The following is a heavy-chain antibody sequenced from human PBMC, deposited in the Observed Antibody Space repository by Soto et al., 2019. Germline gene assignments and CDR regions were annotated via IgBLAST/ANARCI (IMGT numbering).Heavy chain of an antibody. CDR3: ATRITVFGLLIPPFDP. J-gene: IGHJ5*02. CDR1: GGSVNGYY. CDR2: INHTGGT. V-gene: IGHV4-34*01. Sequence: SETLSLTCAVYGGSVNGYYWNWIRQPPGKGLEWIGEINHTGGTHCNPSLKSRVTMSVDTSKNQFSLRLSSVTAADTAIYHCATRITVFGLLIPPFDPWGQGTQVTVSS. D-gene: IGHD3-3*01.